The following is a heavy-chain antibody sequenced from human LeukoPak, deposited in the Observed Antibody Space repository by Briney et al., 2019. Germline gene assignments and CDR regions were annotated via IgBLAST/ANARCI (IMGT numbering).Heavy chain of an antibody. CDR1: GGTFSSYA. J-gene: IGHJ6*02. Sequence: GASVKVSCKASGGTFSSYAISWVRQAPGQGLEWMGGFIPIFGTANYAQKFQGRVTITTDESTSTAYMELSSLRSEDTAVYYCARDGAAAGSYYAMDVWGQGTTVTVSS. CDR3: ARDGAAAGSYYAMDV. D-gene: IGHD6-13*01. V-gene: IGHV1-69*05. CDR2: FIPIFGTA.